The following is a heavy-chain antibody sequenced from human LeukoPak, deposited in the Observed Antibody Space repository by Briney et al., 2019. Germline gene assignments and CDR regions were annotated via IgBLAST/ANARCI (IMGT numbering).Heavy chain of an antibody. CDR1: GFTFSSCG. J-gene: IGHJ4*02. V-gene: IGHV3-21*01. CDR3: ATVTIGRHYDY. D-gene: IGHD1-14*01. CDR2: IGPTGTDR. Sequence: PGGSLRLSCAASGFTFSSCGFNWVRQAPGKGLEWVSSIGPTGTDRYYADSVRGQFTISRDNAKNSTYLQMDSLRDEDTAVYYCATVTIGRHYDYWGQGTLLTVSS.